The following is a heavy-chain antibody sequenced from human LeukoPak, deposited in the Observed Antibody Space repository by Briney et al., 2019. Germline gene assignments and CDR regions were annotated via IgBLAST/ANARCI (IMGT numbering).Heavy chain of an antibody. D-gene: IGHD2-15*01. CDR2: IHSSGNS. J-gene: IGHJ6*02. CDR1: GGSISGYY. Sequence: KSSETLSLTCTVSGGSISGYYWNWIRQLPGKGLEWIGNIHSSGNSFCNPSLKSRVTISVDTSKNQFSLKLSSVTAADTAVYYCEKDSHLDVWGQGTTVTVSS. V-gene: IGHV4-59*04. CDR3: EKDSHLDV.